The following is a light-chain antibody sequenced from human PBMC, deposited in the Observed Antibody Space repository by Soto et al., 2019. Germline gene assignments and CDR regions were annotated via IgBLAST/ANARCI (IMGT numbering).Light chain of an antibody. V-gene: IGLV1-40*01. CDR1: SSNIGGCYD. CDR3: QSYASSLSVV. J-gene: IGLJ2*01. Sequence: QSVLTQPPSVSGSPGQRVTISCTGTSSNIGGCYDVSWYQQLPGTAPKLLIYVNINRPSGVPDRFSGSKSGTSASLAITGLQAEDEADYYCQSYASSLSVVFGGGTKLTVL. CDR2: VNI.